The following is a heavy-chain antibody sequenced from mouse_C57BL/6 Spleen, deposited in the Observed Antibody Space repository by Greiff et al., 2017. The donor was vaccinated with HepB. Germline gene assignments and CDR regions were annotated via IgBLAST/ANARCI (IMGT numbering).Heavy chain of an antibody. CDR3: ATYGILYYFDY. V-gene: IGHV7-3*01. J-gene: IGHJ2*01. CDR1: GFTFTDYY. Sequence: EVQRVESGGGLVQPGGSLSLSCAASGFTFTDYYMSWVRQPPGKALEWLGFIRNKANGYTTEYSASVKGRFTISRDNSQSILYLQMNALRAEDSATYYCATYGILYYFDYWGQGTTLTVSS. D-gene: IGHD1-1*01. CDR2: IRNKANGYTT.